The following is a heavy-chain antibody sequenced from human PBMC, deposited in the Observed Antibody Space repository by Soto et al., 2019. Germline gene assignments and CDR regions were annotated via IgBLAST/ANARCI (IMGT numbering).Heavy chain of an antibody. CDR1: GGSISSGGYS. V-gene: IGHV4-30-2*01. CDR2: IYHSGST. D-gene: IGHD4-17*01. CDR3: ARDRGGGDYGGKRGYFDY. J-gene: IGHJ4*02. Sequence: PSETLSLTCAVSGGSISSGGYSWSWIRQPPGKGLEWIGYIYHSGSTYYNPSLKSRVTISVDRSKNQFSLKLSSVTAADTAVYYCARDRGGGDYGGKRGYFDYWGQGTLVTVSS.